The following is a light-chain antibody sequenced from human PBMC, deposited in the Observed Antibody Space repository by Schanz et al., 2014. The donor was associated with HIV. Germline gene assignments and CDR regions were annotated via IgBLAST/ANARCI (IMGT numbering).Light chain of an antibody. CDR2: AAS. J-gene: IGKJ4*01. CDR3: QYFGNSGGT. CDR1: QTVTNNF. V-gene: IGKV3-20*01. Sequence: EIVLTQSPDTLSLSPGERATLSCRASQTVTNNFFAWYQQKPGQSPRLLIYAASTRATGIPDRFSGSVSGTDFTLTISRLEPEDFAVYYCQYFGNSGGTFGGGTKVEIK.